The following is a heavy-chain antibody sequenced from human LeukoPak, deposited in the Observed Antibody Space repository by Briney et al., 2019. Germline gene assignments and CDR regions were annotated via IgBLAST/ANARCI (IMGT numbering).Heavy chain of an antibody. J-gene: IGHJ4*02. Sequence: PGGSLRLSCAASGFTFSNAWMSWVRQAPGKGLEWVGRIKSKTDGGTTDYAAPVKGRSTISRDDSKNTLYLQMNSLKTEDTAVYYCTTDPVAGTSEFLFDYWGQGTLVTVSS. D-gene: IGHD6-19*01. CDR2: IKSKTDGGTT. CDR1: GFTFSNAW. V-gene: IGHV3-15*01. CDR3: TTDPVAGTSEFLFDY.